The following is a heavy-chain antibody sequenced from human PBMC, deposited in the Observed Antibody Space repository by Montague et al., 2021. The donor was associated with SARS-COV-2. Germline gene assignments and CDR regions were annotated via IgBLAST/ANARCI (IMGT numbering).Heavy chain of an antibody. CDR2: IYYSGSI. V-gene: IGHV4-59*11. CDR1: GGSISSHY. CDR3: ATRASTDGGCENWFDP. J-gene: IGHJ5*02. Sequence: SETLSLTCTVSGGSISSHYWCWIRQPPGKGLEWLAYIYYSGSINSNASXXSRVTMSVDTSKNQFSLRLSSVTAADTAVYYCATRASTDGGCENWFDPWGQGTLVTVSS. D-gene: IGHD2-8*01.